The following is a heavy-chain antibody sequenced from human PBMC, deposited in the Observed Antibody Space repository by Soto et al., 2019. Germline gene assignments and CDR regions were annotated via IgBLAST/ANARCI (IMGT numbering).Heavy chain of an antibody. D-gene: IGHD1-1*01. CDR1: GGSITTGGRY. V-gene: IGHV4-31*02. J-gene: IGHJ3*02. CDR2: IYYSGNT. Sequence: QVRLQEWGPGLVKPSQTLSLKCSVSGGSITTGGRYWSWIRQLPGKGLEWIGDIYYSGNTYYNASLKSRVTMSVDAAKNQFSLTLSSVTAADTAAYYCSQALVFTGGDGFDIWGQGRLVTVSS. CDR3: SQALVFTGGDGFDI.